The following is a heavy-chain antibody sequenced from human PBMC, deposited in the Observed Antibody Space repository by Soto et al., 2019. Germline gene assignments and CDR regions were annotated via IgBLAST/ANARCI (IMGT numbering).Heavy chain of an antibody. V-gene: IGHV3-53*01. CDR2: IYSGGST. J-gene: IGHJ4*02. CDR3: ARDRSGSYTDY. D-gene: IGHD1-26*01. Sequence: GGSLRLSCAASGFTVSSNYMSWVRQAPGKGLEWVSVIYSGGSTYYADSVKGRFTISRDNSKDTLYLQMNSLRAEDTAVYYCARDRSGSYTDYWGQGTLVTVSS. CDR1: GFTVSSNY.